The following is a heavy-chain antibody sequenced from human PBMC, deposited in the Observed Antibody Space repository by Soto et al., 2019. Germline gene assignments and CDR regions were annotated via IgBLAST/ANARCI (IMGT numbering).Heavy chain of an antibody. CDR1: GFASTSYW. V-gene: IGHV3-74*01. CDR3: ASLFAISSSPRPFDF. Sequence: EVLLVESGGGLVQPGGSLRLSCEASGFASTSYWMHWVRHASGKGLVWVAGVKSDGTPATYADSVWGRLTISTDNAKTTLYLQMTSLSAEGTAVYYRASLFAISSSPRPFDFWGQVTHVTFSA. D-gene: IGHD6-6*01. J-gene: IGHJ4*02. CDR2: VKSDGTPA.